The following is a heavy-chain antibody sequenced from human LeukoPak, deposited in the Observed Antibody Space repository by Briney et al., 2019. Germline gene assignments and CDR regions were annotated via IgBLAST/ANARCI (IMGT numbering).Heavy chain of an antibody. J-gene: IGHJ3*02. CDR2: ISAYNGNT. V-gene: IGHV1-18*01. D-gene: IGHD2-2*01. CDR3: ARDVVARLYTLDAFDI. CDR1: GYTFTSYG. Sequence: GASVKVSCKASGYTFTSYGISWVRQAPGQGLEWMGWISAYNGNTNYAQKLQGRVTMTTDTSTSTAYMELRSLRSDDTAVYYCARDVVARLYTLDAFDIWGQGTMVTASS.